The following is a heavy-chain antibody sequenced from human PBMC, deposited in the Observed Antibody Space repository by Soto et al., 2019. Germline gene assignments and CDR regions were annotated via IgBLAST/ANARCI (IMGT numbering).Heavy chain of an antibody. CDR2: IYYSGRT. V-gene: IGHV4-31*03. J-gene: IGHJ2*01. CDR1: GGSISSGGYY. CDR3: ARAGPTYDAAGWYFDL. D-gene: IGHD6-25*01. Sequence: QVQLQESGPGLVKPSQTLSLTCTVSGGSISSGGYYWSWIRQHPGKGLEWIGYIYYSGRTYYKPSLKSRINISLDTSNNQFSLKLSSVTAADTAVYYCARAGPTYDAAGWYFDLWGPGTLDTVSS.